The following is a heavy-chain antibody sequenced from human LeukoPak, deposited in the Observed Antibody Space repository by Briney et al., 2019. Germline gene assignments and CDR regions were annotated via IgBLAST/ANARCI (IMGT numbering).Heavy chain of an antibody. D-gene: IGHD6-13*01. CDR3: ARDPKYSNSWFFDY. CDR2: VWYDGSNK. Sequence: GRSLRLSCAASGFAFSRSGMHWVRQAPGKGLVWVAVVWYDGSNKHYADSVKGRFTISRDNSNNTLYLQMNSLRAEDTAVYYCARDPKYSNSWFFDYWGQGTLVTVSS. J-gene: IGHJ4*02. CDR1: GFAFSRSG. V-gene: IGHV3-33*01.